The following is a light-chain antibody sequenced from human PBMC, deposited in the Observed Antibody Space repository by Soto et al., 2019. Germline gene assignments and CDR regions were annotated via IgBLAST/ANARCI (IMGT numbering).Light chain of an antibody. V-gene: IGLV2-14*03. CDR1: SSDVGGYNY. CDR2: DVN. Sequence: QSALTQPASVSGSPGLSITISCTGTSSDVGGYNYVSWYQHHPDKAPKLMIYDVNNRPSGVSNRFSGSKSGNTASLTISGLQAEDEAAYYCSSYTSSSTRLVFGGGTKLTVL. J-gene: IGLJ2*01. CDR3: SSYTSSSTRLV.